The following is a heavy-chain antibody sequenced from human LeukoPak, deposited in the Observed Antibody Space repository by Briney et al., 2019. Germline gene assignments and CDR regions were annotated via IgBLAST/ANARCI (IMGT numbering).Heavy chain of an antibody. V-gene: IGHV1-8*01. D-gene: IGHD6-19*01. CDR1: GYTFTSYD. CDR3: ARAAVAARLDY. CDR2: MNPNSGNT. Sequence: ASVKVSCKASGYTFTSYDINWVRQATGQGLEWMGWMNPNSGNTGYAQKFQGRVTMTRNTSISTAYMELSSLKSDDMAVYYCARAAVAARLDYWGQGTLVTVSS. J-gene: IGHJ4*02.